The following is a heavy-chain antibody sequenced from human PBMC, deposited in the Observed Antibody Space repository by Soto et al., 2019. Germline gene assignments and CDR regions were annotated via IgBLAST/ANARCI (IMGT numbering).Heavy chain of an antibody. J-gene: IGHJ6*02. CDR1: GFTFSSYW. V-gene: IGHV3-7*01. Sequence: PRLSCAASGFTFSSYWMSWVRQAPGKGLEWVANIKQDGSEKYYVDSVKGRFTISRDNAKNSLYLQMNSLRAEDTAVYYCARANYDFWSGSPYYYGMDVWGQGTTVTVSS. CDR3: ARANYDFWSGSPYYYGMDV. CDR2: IKQDGSEK. D-gene: IGHD3-3*01.